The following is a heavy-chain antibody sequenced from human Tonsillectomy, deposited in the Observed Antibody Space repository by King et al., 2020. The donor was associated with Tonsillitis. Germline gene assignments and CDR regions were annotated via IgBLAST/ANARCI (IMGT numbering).Heavy chain of an antibody. CDR2: FHPGDSDT. V-gene: IGHV5-51*01. CDR1: GYIFTSYW. Sequence: QLVQSGAEVKKPGESLKISCQGSGYIFTSYWIGWVRQMPGKGLEWMGIFHPGDSDTRYSPSFQGQVAISADRSFGTAYLQWSSLKASDTAIYYCARQGDHYFGSGSFTDWGQGTLVTVSS. CDR3: ARQGDHYFGSGSFTD. D-gene: IGHD3-10*01. J-gene: IGHJ4*02.